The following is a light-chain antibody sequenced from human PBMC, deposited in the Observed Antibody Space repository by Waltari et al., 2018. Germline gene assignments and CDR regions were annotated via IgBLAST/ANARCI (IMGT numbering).Light chain of an antibody. J-gene: IGLJ1*01. Sequence: SSELTQDPAVSVALGQTVRITCQGDSLRSYYASWYQQKPGQAPVIVIYGKNNRPSGIPDRFSGSSSGNPASLTITGAQAEDEADYYCNSRDSSGNHYVFGTGTKVTVL. CDR2: GKN. CDR1: SLRSYY. V-gene: IGLV3-19*01. CDR3: NSRDSSGNHYV.